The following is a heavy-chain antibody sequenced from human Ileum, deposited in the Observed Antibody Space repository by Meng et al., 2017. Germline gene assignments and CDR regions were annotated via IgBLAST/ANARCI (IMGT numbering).Heavy chain of an antibody. CDR3: AALTYCSFTSCHHGEFDH. J-gene: IGHJ4*02. Sequence: GESLKISCAASGFAFRTYAMHGVRQAPGKGLEWVAVMSYDGSRQHYADSVRGRVTISRDNSNNTLFLQMASLSPEDTAVYHCAALTYCSFTSCHHGEFDHWGQGTLVTVSS. D-gene: IGHD2-15*01. CDR1: GFAFRTYA. V-gene: IGHV3-30*01. CDR2: MSYDGSRQ.